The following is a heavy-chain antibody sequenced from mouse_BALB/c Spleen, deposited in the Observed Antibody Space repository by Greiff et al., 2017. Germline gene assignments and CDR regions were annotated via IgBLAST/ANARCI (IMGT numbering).Heavy chain of an antibody. V-gene: IGHV3-6*02. D-gene: IGHD2-1*01. J-gene: IGHJ4*01. CDR1: GYSITSGYY. CDR2: ISYDGSN. Sequence: EVHLVESGPGLVKPSQSLSLTCSVTGYSITSGYYWNWIRQFPGNKLEWMGYISYDGSNNYNPSLKNRISITRDTSKNQFFLKLNSVTTEDTATYYCAREPHGKEDAMDYWGQGTSVTVSS. CDR3: AREPHGKEDAMDY.